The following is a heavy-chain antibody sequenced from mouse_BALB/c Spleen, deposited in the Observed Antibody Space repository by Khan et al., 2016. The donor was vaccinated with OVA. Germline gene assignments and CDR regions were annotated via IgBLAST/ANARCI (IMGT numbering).Heavy chain of an antibody. CDR3: ARRTTGDTMDY. Sequence: VQLQQSGAELARPGASVRMSCKASGYTFTSNTMHWVKQRPGQGLEWIGYINPRSGYTNYNQNFKDKATLTADKSSSTAYIQLSSLTSEDSAVYYCARRTTGDTMDYWGQGTSVTVSS. V-gene: IGHV1-4*01. D-gene: IGHD2-14*01. CDR2: INPRSGYT. J-gene: IGHJ4*01. CDR1: GYTFTSNT.